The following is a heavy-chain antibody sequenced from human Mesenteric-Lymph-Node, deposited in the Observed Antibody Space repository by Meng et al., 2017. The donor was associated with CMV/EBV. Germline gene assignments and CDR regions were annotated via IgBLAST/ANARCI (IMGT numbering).Heavy chain of an antibody. V-gene: IGHV3-48*03. Sequence: GESLKISCAASGFTFSSYEMNWVRQAPGKGLEWVSYISSSGSTIYYADSVKGRFTISRDNAKNSLYLQMNSLRAEDTAVYYCAKDGVGATGNAFDIWGQGTMVTVSS. D-gene: IGHD1-26*01. CDR2: ISSSGSTI. CDR3: AKDGVGATGNAFDI. CDR1: GFTFSSYE. J-gene: IGHJ3*02.